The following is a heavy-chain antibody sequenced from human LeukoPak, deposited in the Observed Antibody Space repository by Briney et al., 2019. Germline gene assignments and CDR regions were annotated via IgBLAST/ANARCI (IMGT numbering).Heavy chain of an antibody. V-gene: IGHV5-51*01. D-gene: IGHD6-13*01. J-gene: IGHJ3*02. CDR3: ARPRLKGGSWDAFDI. CDR1: GYSFSNYW. CDR2: IYPEDSDT. Sequence: GESLKISCKVSGYSFSNYWIGWLRQLPGKGLEWMGIIYPEDSDTRYSPSFQGQVTISADKSITTAYLQWSSLKASDNAMYYCARPRLKGGSWDAFDIWGQGTMVTVSS.